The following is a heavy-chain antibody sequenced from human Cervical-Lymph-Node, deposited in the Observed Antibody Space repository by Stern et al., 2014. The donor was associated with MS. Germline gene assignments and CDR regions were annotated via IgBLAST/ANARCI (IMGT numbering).Heavy chain of an antibody. CDR3: ARTRFGGGHSFDS. V-gene: IGHV2-70*01. Sequence: QVTLKESGPALVKPTQTLTLTCTFSGFSLSTSGMCVSWIRQPPGKALEWLALIDWDDDKSYSPSLKPRLTTSKATSKTQLFLTMPNMAPVAPATYSFARTRFGGGHSFDSWGQGPLFTFPS. CDR2: IDWDDDK. CDR1: GFSLSTSGMC. J-gene: IGHJ4*02. D-gene: IGHD3-10*01.